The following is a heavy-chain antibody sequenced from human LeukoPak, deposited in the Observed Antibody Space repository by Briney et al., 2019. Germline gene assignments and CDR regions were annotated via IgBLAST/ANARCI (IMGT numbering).Heavy chain of an antibody. CDR2: IRYDGGNK. V-gene: IGHV3-30*02. Sequence: PGGSLRLSCAASGFRFSDYGMHWVRQAPGKGLEWVAFIRYDGGNKYYADYVKGRFTISRDKSKNTLYVQMNSLRVEDTAVYYCAKDNNDALDIWGQGTALTVSS. D-gene: IGHD1/OR15-1a*01. CDR1: GFRFSDYG. CDR3: AKDNNDALDI. J-gene: IGHJ3*02.